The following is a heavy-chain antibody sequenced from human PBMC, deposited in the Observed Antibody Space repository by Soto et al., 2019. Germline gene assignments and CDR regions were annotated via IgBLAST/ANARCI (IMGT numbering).Heavy chain of an antibody. CDR2: VYHTGRT. CDR1: GGSFKSGSYS. Sequence: QVQLQESGPGLVKPSETLSLTCTASGGSFKSGSYSWSWIRQPPGKGLEWIGYVYHTGRTSYNPSLKRRVSISMDTSTEHYSLRLTSVTAADTALYYCARGEYESSGLYAWAPVGFDVWGQGTTVTVSS. D-gene: IGHD3-22*01. CDR3: ARGEYESSGLYAWAPVGFDV. V-gene: IGHV4-61*03. J-gene: IGHJ6*02.